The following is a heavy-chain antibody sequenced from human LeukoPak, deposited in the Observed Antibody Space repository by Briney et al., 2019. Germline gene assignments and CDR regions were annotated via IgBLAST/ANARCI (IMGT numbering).Heavy chain of an antibody. D-gene: IGHD2-8*01. CDR2: INLNSGNT. CDR1: GHTFSNFD. V-gene: IGHV1-8*01. J-gene: IGHJ6*02. CDR3: ARGYASDV. Sequence: WASVKVSCKASGHTFSNFDINWVRQATGQGLEWMGWINLNSGNTGYAQKFQGRVTMTRDTSVTTAYMELSSLRSEDTAVYYCARGYASDVWGQGTTVTVSS.